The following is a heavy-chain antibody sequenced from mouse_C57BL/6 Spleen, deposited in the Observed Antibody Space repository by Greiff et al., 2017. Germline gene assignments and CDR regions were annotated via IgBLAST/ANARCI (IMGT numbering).Heavy chain of an antibody. CDR2: IRTKANNHAT. D-gene: IGHD1-1*02. CDR3: TSYGGGGYFDV. CDR1: GFTFSDAW. J-gene: IGHJ1*03. Sequence: EVQLQQSGGGLVQPGGSMKLSCAASGFTFSDAWMDWVRQSPEKGLEWVAEIRTKANNHATYYSESVKGRFTFSRADSKSSIYLQMNSLRAEDTGIYYCTSYGGGGYFDVWGKGTTVTVSS. V-gene: IGHV6-6*01.